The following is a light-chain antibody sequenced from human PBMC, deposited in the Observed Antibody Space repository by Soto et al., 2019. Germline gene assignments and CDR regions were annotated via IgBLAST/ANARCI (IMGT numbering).Light chain of an antibody. J-gene: IGLJ2*01. Sequence: QSVLTQPASVSGSPGRSITISCTGTSSDIGAYNYVSWYQQHPGKAPKLMIYDVNIRPSGVSNRFSGSKSGNTASLTISGLQAEDEADYYCTSWTTSTTMIFGGGTKLTVL. V-gene: IGLV2-14*03. CDR2: DVN. CDR1: SSDIGAYNY. CDR3: TSWTTSTTMI.